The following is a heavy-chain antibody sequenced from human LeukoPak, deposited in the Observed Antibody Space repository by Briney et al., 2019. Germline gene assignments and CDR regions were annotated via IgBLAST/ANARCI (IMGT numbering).Heavy chain of an antibody. CDR3: ARDWWVFYSSSWYTFDY. J-gene: IGHJ4*02. V-gene: IGHV1-69*05. D-gene: IGHD6-13*01. Sequence: SVKVSCKASGGTFSSYTISWVRQAPGQGLEWMGRIIPIFGTANYAQKFQGRVTITTDESTSTAYMELSSLRSEDTAVYYCARDWWVFYSSSWYTFDYWGQGTLVTVSS. CDR2: IIPIFGTA. CDR1: GGTFSSYT.